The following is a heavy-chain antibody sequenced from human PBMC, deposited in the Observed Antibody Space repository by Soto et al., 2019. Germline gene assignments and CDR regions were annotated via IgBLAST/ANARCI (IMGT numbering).Heavy chain of an antibody. V-gene: IGHV1-69*13. CDR3: ARGLNYYDSYRTSYFDY. CDR1: GGTFSSYA. J-gene: IGHJ4*02. CDR2: IIPIFGTA. Sequence: SVKVSCKASGGTFSSYAISWVRQAPGQGLEWMGGIIPIFGTANYAQKFQGRVTITADESTSTAYMELSSLRSEDTAVYYCARGLNYYDSYRTSYFDYWGQGTLVTVSS. D-gene: IGHD3-22*01.